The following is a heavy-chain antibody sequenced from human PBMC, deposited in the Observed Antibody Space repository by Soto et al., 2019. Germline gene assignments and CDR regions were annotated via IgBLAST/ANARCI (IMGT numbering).Heavy chain of an antibody. V-gene: IGHV4-31*03. D-gene: IGHD5-18*01. CDR2: IYYNGST. J-gene: IGHJ5*02. Sequence: SETLSLTCSVSGVSISTGGYFWSWIRQHPGKGLEWIGYIYYNGSTYYNPSLKSRLTISVDTSKNQFSLKVNSVTAADTAVYYCARVPLWDLKGSWFDPWGQGTLVTVSS. CDR1: GVSISTGGYF. CDR3: ARVPLWDLKGSWFDP.